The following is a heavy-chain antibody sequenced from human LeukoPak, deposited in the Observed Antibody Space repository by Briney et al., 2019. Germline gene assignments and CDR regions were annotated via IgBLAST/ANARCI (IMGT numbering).Heavy chain of an antibody. CDR1: GFTDYG. CDR3: ARVKGEGAHFDY. V-gene: IGHV3-20*01. Sequence: GGSLRLSCAASGFTDYGLSWVRQAPGKGLEWVSGISTGYADSVKGRFTISRDNAKKSLYLQMHSLRAEDTAFYHCARVKGEGAHFDYWGQGTLVTVSS. J-gene: IGHJ4*02. CDR2: IST. D-gene: IGHD1-26*01.